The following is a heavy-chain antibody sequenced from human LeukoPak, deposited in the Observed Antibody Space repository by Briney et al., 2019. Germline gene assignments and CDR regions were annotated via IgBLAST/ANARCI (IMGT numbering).Heavy chain of an antibody. D-gene: IGHD3-9*01. V-gene: IGHV4-59*01. CDR2: IYYSGST. Sequence: SETLSLTCTVSGGSISSYYWSWIRQPPGKGLEWIGYIYYSGSTNYNPSLKSRVTISVDTSKNQFSLKLSSVTAADTAVYYCARDSGYDILTGPTPFLDYWGQEPWSPSPQ. CDR1: GGSISSYY. J-gene: IGHJ4*01. CDR3: ARDSGYDILTGPTPFLDY.